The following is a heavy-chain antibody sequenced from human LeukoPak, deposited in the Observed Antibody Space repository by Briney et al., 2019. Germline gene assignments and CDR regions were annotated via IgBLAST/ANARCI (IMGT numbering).Heavy chain of an antibody. CDR2: ISWNSGSI. CDR1: GSTVDDYA. J-gene: IGHJ3*02. D-gene: IGHD3-10*01. Sequence: PGGSLRLSCAASGSTVDDYAMRWVRQAPGLGLEWVSGISWNSGSIAYADSVKGRFTISRDNAKNSLYLQMNSLRAEDTALYYCAKGVRITMVRGAFDIWGQGTMVTVSS. CDR3: AKGVRITMVRGAFDI. V-gene: IGHV3-9*01.